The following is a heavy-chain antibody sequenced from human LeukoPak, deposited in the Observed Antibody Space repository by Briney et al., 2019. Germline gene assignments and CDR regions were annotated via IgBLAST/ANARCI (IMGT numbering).Heavy chain of an antibody. CDR3: ARSLGSEVVTHFDY. CDR1: GYTFTGYY. V-gene: IGHV1-2*02. J-gene: IGHJ4*02. CDR2: INPNSGGT. D-gene: IGHD3-22*01. Sequence: ASVKVSCKASGYTFTGYYMHWVRQAPGQRLEWMGWINPNSGGTNYAQKFQGRVTMTRDTSISTAYMELSRLRSDDTAVYYCARSLGSEVVTHFDYWGQGTLVTVSS.